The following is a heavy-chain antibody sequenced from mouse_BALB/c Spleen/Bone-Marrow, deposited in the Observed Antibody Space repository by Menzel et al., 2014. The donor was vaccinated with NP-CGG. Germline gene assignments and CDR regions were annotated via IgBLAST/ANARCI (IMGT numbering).Heavy chain of an antibody. J-gene: IGHJ4*01. D-gene: IGHD3-1*01. CDR1: GFTFSSYT. V-gene: IGHV5-12-2*01. CDR2: ISNGGGST. Sequence: EVHLVESGGGLVQPGGSLKLSCAASGFTFSSYTMSWVRQTPEKRLEWVAYISNGGGSTYYPDTIKGRFTISRDNAKNTLYLQMSSLKSEDTAMYYCTRHVGNPYAMDYWGQGTSVPVSS. CDR3: TRHVGNPYAMDY.